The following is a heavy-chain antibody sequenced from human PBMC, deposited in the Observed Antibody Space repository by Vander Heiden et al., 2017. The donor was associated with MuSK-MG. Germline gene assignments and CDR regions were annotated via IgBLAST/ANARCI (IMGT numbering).Heavy chain of an antibody. D-gene: IGHD3-16*01. J-gene: IGHJ4*02. CDR2: IKQDGSEK. CDR1: GFTFSSYW. CDR3: AREAVSVWGTSWGFDY. V-gene: IGHV3-7*01. Sequence: GGSLSLSCAASGFTFSSYWMSWVRQPPGKGLEWVANIKQDGSEKYYVDSVKGRFTISRDNAKNSLYLQMNSLRAEDTAVYYCAREAVSVWGTSWGFDYWGQGNLGPVAS.